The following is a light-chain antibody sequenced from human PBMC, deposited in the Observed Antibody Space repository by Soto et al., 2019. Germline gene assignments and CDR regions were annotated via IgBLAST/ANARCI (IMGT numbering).Light chain of an antibody. Sequence: DIQMTQSPASLSASVGDRVTVTCRASQNIGTYLNWYQQQPGKAPKLLIYAASTLQSGVPSRFSGSRSVTQFTRTVSVFQADDFAIYYYHQTSVIAYTFGQPTKAQIK. V-gene: IGKV1-39*01. CDR3: HQTSVIAYT. CDR1: QNIGTY. CDR2: AAS. J-gene: IGKJ2*01.